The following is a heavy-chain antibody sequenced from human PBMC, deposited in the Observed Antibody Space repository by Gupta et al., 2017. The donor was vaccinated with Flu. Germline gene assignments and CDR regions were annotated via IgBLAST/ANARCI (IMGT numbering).Heavy chain of an antibody. Sequence: EWVAVIWYDGSNKYYADSVKGRFTISRDNSKNTLYLQMNSLRAEDTAVYYCARDPIYCSSTSCYTWGFYFDYWGQGTLVTVSS. V-gene: IGHV3-33*01. CDR3: ARDPIYCSSTSCYTWGFYFDY. D-gene: IGHD2-2*02. J-gene: IGHJ4*02. CDR2: IWYDGSNK.